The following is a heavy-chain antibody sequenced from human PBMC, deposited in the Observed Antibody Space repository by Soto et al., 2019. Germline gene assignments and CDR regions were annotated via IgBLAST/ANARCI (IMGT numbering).Heavy chain of an antibody. CDR3: ARGSSSWCYLYYFDY. Sequence: QVQLQESGPGLVKPSETLSLTCTVSGGSISSYYWSWIRQPPGKGLEWIGYIYYSGSTNYNPSLSGRVTISGATSKFQFPLLLRAVTAADMAVCYCARGSSSWCYLYYFDYWGPGPLVTVCS. V-gene: IGHV4-59*08. D-gene: IGHD1-26*01. CDR1: GGSISSYY. J-gene: IGHJ4*02. CDR2: IYYSGST.